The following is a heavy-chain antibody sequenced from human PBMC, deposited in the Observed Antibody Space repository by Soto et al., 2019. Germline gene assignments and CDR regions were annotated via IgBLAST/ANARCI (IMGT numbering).Heavy chain of an antibody. CDR2: INGDGTNT. CDR3: VRGIQYRYGMDV. Sequence: EVQLVESGGGLVQPGGSLRLSCAAAGFTFSDHWMHWVRQAPGKGLVWVSRINGDGTNTFYADSVKGRFSISRDNAKNTVYLHMYSLRGEDTAVYYCVRGIQYRYGMDVWGQGTTVTVSS. D-gene: IGHD4-4*01. CDR1: GFTFSDHW. V-gene: IGHV3-74*01. J-gene: IGHJ6*02.